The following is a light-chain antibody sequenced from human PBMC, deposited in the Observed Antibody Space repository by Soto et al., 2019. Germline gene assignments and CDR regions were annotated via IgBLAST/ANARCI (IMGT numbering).Light chain of an antibody. V-gene: IGKV3-11*01. CDR3: QQRSNWPST. J-gene: IGKJ4*01. CDR2: DAY. Sequence: EIVLTQSPATLSLSPGERATLSCRASQSVSSYLAWYQQKPGQDPRLLIYDAYNRATGIPARFSGSGSGTDFALTSSSLDPEDFAVYYCQQRSNWPSTFGGGTKVEIK. CDR1: QSVSSY.